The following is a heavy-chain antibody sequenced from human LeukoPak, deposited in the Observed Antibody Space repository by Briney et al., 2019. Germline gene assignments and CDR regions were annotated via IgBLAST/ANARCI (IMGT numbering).Heavy chain of an antibody. D-gene: IGHD1-26*01. CDR3: TRESGTYNWFDP. J-gene: IGHJ5*02. Sequence: PGGSLRLSCAASGFTFSGSAIHWVRQSSGKGLEWVGQIDKKDKGYATATASAASVKGRFTISRDDSINTAYLQMKSLKTEDTALYYCTRESGTYNWFDPWGQGTLVTVSS. CDR1: GFTFSGSA. V-gene: IGHV3-73*01. CDR2: IDKKDKGYATAT.